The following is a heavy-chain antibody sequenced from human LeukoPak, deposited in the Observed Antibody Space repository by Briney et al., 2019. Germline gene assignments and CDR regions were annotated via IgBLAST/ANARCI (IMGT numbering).Heavy chain of an antibody. CDR2: IYYSGST. Sequence: SETLSLTCTVSGGSISSYYWSWIRQPPGKGLEWIGYIYYSGSTNYSPSLKSRVTISVDTSKNQFSLKLSSVTAADTAVYYCARRANIWFGELGNAFDIWGQGTMVTVSS. CDR1: GGSISSYY. CDR3: ARRANIWFGELGNAFDI. V-gene: IGHV4-59*08. D-gene: IGHD3-10*01. J-gene: IGHJ3*02.